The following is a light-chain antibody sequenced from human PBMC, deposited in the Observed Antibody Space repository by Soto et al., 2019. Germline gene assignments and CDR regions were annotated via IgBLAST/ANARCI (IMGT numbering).Light chain of an antibody. CDR1: QSVLYSPNNKNY. V-gene: IGKV4-1*01. CDR2: WAS. Sequence: DIVMTQSPDSLAVSLGERATINCKSSQSVLYSPNNKNYLAWYQQKPGQPPKLLVYWASTRESGVPDRFSGSGSGTYFTLTINSLQAEDVAVYYCQQYHSPPQTCGQGTKVEIK. CDR3: QQYHSPPQT. J-gene: IGKJ1*01.